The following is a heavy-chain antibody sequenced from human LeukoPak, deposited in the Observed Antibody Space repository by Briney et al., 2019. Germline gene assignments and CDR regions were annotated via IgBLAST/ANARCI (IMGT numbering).Heavy chain of an antibody. Sequence: PSETLSLTCTVSGGSISSYYWSWIRQPPGKGLEWIGYIYYSGSTNYNPSLKRRVTISVDTSKNQFSLKLSSVTAADTAVYYCARQVGYCSSTSCYHFDYWGQGTLVTVSS. D-gene: IGHD2-2*01. V-gene: IGHV4-59*08. J-gene: IGHJ4*02. CDR1: GGSISSYY. CDR2: IYYSGST. CDR3: ARQVGYCSSTSCYHFDY.